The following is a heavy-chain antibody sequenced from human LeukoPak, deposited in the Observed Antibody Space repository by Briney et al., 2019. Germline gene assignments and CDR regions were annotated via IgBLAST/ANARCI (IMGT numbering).Heavy chain of an antibody. D-gene: IGHD3-3*01. CDR1: GGTFSSYA. CDR2: VIPIFGTA. CDR3: ARSPTDFWSGYRSEYYYYYYMDV. V-gene: IGHV1-69*05. Sequence: SVKVSCKASGGTFSSYAISWVRQAPGQGLEWMGGVIPIFGTANYAQKFQGRVTITTDESTSTAYMELSSLRSEDTAVYYCARSPTDFWSGYRSEYYYYYYMDVWGKGTTVTVSS. J-gene: IGHJ6*03.